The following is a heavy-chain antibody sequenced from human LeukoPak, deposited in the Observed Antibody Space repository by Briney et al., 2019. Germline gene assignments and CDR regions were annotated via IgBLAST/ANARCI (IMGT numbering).Heavy chain of an antibody. CDR2: INHSGST. D-gene: IGHD3-22*01. V-gene: IGHV4-34*01. J-gene: IGHJ5*02. CDR1: GGSFSGYY. Sequence: SETLSLTCAVYGGSFSGYYWSWIRQPPGKGLEWIGEINHSGSTNYNPSLKSRVTISVDTSKNQFSLKLSSVTAADTAVYYCAILGGYSPNWFDPWGQGTLVTVSS. CDR3: AILGGYSPNWFDP.